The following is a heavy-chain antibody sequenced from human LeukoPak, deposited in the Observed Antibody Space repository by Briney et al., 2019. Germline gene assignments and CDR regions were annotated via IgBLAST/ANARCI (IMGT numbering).Heavy chain of an antibody. J-gene: IGHJ4*02. V-gene: IGHV3-23*01. CDR3: AKGKVVPATIYDY. CDR1: GFTFSSYA. CDR2: FSGGDGST. Sequence: RGSLRLSCAASGFTFSSYAMSWVRQAPGKGLEWVSGFSGGDGSTSYADSVKGRFTISRDNSKNTLYLQMNSLRAEDTAVYYCAKGKVVPATIYDYWGQGTLVTVSS. D-gene: IGHD2-2*02.